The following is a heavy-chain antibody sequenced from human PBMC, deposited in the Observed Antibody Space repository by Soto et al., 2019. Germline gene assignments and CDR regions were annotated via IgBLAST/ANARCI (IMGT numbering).Heavy chain of an antibody. CDR1: GGSFSGYY. J-gene: IGHJ4*02. Sequence: QVQLQQWGAGLLKPSETLSLTCAVYGGSFSGYYWSWIRQPPGKGLEWIGEINHSGSTNYNPSLKSRDTISVVASKNQFSLKLSSVTAADTAVYYCARGRIAAAGGLNYWGQGTLVTVSS. CDR2: INHSGST. V-gene: IGHV4-34*01. D-gene: IGHD6-13*01. CDR3: ARGRIAAAGGLNY.